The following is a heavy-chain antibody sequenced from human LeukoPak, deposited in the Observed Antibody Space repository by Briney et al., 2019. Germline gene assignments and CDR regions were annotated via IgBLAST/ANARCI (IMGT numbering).Heavy chain of an antibody. V-gene: IGHV4-4*02. J-gene: IGHJ4*02. D-gene: IGHD2-2*01. Sequence: SETLSLTCAVSGGSVSSSNWWSWVRQPPGKGLEWIGEIYHSGSTNYNPSLKSRVTISVDKSKNQFSLKLSSVTAADTAVYYCARDRGAAAAGGGDYWGQGTLVTVSS. CDR1: GGSVSSSNW. CDR2: IYHSGST. CDR3: ARDRGAAAAGGGDY.